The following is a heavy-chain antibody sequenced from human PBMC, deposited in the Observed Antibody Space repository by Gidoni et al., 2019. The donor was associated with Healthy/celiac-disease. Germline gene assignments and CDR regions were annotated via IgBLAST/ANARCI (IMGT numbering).Heavy chain of an antibody. CDR1: GFTFSSYA. CDR3: AKDGSITIFGVVTSYYFDY. Sequence: EVQLLESGGNLVQPGGSLRLSCAASGFTFSSYAMRWVRQAPGKGLEWVSTISGSGGSTYYADSVKGRFTISRDNSKNTLYLQMNSLRAEDTAVYYCAKDGSITIFGVVTSYYFDYWGQGTLVTVSS. D-gene: IGHD3-3*01. CDR2: ISGSGGST. J-gene: IGHJ4*02. V-gene: IGHV3-23*01.